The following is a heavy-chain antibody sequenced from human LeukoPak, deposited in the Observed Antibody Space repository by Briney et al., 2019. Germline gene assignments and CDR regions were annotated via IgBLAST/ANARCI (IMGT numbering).Heavy chain of an antibody. J-gene: IGHJ1*01. Sequence: PSETLSLTCSVSGGSISSYYWSWIRQSAGKGLEWMGRIFPSRKTNYNPSLKSRATMSVDTSKNQLSLKLSSVTAADTAVYYCAKDRVGSSTLDFQHWGQGTLVSVSS. V-gene: IGHV4-4*07. D-gene: IGHD1-26*01. CDR3: AKDRVGSSTLDFQH. CDR2: IFPSRKT. CDR1: GGSISSYY.